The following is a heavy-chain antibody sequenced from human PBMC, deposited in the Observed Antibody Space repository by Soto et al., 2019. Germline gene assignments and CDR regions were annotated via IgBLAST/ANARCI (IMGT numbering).Heavy chain of an antibody. Sequence: ASVKVSCKASGGTFSSYAISWVRQVPGQGLEWMGGIIPIFGTANYAQKFQGRVTITADESTSTAYMELSSLRSEDTAVYYCARVGTMVRGVIGYYYGMDVWGQGTTVTVSS. J-gene: IGHJ6*02. CDR2: IIPIFGTA. CDR1: GGTFSSYA. CDR3: ARVGTMVRGVIGYYYGMDV. V-gene: IGHV1-69*13. D-gene: IGHD3-10*01.